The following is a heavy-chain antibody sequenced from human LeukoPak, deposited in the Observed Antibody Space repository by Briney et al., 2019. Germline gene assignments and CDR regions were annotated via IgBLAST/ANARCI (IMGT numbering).Heavy chain of an antibody. D-gene: IGHD2-2*02. CDR1: GGSISSHY. CDR3: ATNSGYCSSTSCYTGQNWFDP. J-gene: IGHJ5*02. Sequence: SETLSLTCTVSGGSISSHYWSWIRQPPGKGLEWIGYIYYSGSTNHNPSLRSRVTISVDTSKNQFSLKLSSVTAADTAVYYCATNSGYCSSTSCYTGQNWFDPWGQGTLVTVSS. CDR2: IYYSGST. V-gene: IGHV4-59*11.